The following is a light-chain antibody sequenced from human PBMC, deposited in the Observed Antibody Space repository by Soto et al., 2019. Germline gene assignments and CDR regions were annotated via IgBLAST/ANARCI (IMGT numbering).Light chain of an antibody. V-gene: IGKV3-20*01. CDR2: GAS. J-gene: IGKJ1*01. CDR1: QSVSSTS. Sequence: DIVLTQSPGTLSLSPGERATLSCRASQSVSSTSLAWYQQKPGQAPRLLIYGASSRATGIPDRFSGSGSGTDFTLTISRLEPENLAVYYCQQYGSSSWTFGQGTKVEIK. CDR3: QQYGSSSWT.